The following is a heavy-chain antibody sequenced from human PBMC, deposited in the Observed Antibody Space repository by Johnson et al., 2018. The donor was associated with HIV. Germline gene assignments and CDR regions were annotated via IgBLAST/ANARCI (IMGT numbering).Heavy chain of an antibody. J-gene: IGHJ3*02. V-gene: IGHV3-30*04. CDR1: GFTFSSYA. Sequence: QVQLVESGGGLVKPGGSLRLSCAASGFTFSSYAMHWVRQAPGKGLEWVAVISYDGSNKYYADSVKGRFTISRDNSKNTRYLQMNSLRAEDTAVYYCARGGEYSSSLYAFDIWGQGTMVTVSS. CDR3: ARGGEYSSSLYAFDI. D-gene: IGHD6-13*01. CDR2: ISYDGSNK.